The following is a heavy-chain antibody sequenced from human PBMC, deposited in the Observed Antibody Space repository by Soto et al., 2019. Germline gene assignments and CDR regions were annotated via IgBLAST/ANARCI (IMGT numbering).Heavy chain of an antibody. D-gene: IGHD3-3*01. CDR2: IIPIFGTA. Sequence: GASVKVSCKASGCTVSSYAISCVRQAPGQVLEWMGGIIPIFGTANYAQKFQGRVTITADESTSTAYMELSSLRSEDTAVYYCARFGTNITIFGVAYYFDYWGQGTLVTVSS. CDR1: GCTVSSYA. CDR3: ARFGTNITIFGVAYYFDY. V-gene: IGHV1-69*13. J-gene: IGHJ4*02.